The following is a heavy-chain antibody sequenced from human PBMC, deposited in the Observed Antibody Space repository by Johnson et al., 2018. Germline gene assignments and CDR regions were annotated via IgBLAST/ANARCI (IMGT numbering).Heavy chain of an antibody. Sequence: QVQLQESGPGLVEPSGTLSLTCAVSGGSISSDNWWSWVRQPPGKGLEWTGAISHSGNTNYNPSLKRRVIISLDNSKNPFSLKLSSVTAADTAIYYCASLRGYAFDIWGQGTMVTVSS. CDR3: ASLRGYAFDI. CDR2: ISHSGNT. V-gene: IGHV4-4*02. D-gene: IGHD3-10*01. J-gene: IGHJ3*02. CDR1: GGSISSDNW.